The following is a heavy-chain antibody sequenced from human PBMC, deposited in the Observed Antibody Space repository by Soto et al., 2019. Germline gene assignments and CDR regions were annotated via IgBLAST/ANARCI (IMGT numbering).Heavy chain of an antibody. CDR3: AREGSYSAYNFAHGIQLWSFDF. D-gene: IGHD5-12*01. Sequence: PSETLSLTCTVSGGSINTFYWSWVRQPAGKGLKWIGRIFSSGSTSFNPSLESRVAMSVDTPKNHFSLNLSSVTAADMAVYYCAREGSYSAYNFAHGIQLWSFDFWGQGALVTVSS. J-gene: IGHJ4*02. CDR1: GGSINTFY. V-gene: IGHV4-4*07. CDR2: IFSSGST.